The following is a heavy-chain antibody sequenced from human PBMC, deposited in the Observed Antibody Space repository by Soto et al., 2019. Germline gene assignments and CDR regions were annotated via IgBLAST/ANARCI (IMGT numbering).Heavy chain of an antibody. V-gene: IGHV3-9*01. CDR1: GFTFDDYA. J-gene: IGHJ4*02. Sequence: GGSLRLSCAASGFTFDDYAMYWVRQVPGKGLEWVSGISWNSGRIGYADSVKGRFTISRDNAKNSLYLQMNSLRAEDTAVYYCAKRASSGSYQDYFDYWGQGTLVTVSS. CDR3: AKRASSGSYQDYFDY. D-gene: IGHD1-26*01. CDR2: ISWNSGRI.